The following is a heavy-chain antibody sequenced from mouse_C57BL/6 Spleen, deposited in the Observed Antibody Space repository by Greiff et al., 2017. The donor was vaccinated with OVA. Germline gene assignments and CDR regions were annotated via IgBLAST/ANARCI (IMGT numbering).Heavy chain of an antibody. CDR1: GYTFTGYW. Sequence: LVESGAELMKPGASVKLSCKATGYTFTGYWIEWVKQRPGHGLEWIGEILPGSGSTNYNEKFKGKATFTADTSSNTAYMQLRSLTTEDSAIYYCARSGALMDDVTYYYAMDYWGQGTSVTVSS. V-gene: IGHV1-9*01. CDR2: ILPGSGST. J-gene: IGHJ4*01. D-gene: IGHD2-3*01. CDR3: ARSGALMDDVTYYYAMDY.